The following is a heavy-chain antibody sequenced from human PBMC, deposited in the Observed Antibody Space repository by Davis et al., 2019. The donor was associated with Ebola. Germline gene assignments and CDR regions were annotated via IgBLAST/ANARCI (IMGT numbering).Heavy chain of an antibody. CDR3: ARAALPGWTFGY. CDR1: GFTFTNAW. V-gene: IGHV3-15*01. J-gene: IGHJ4*02. Sequence: PGGSLRLSCAASGFTFTNAWMSWVRQAPGKGLEWVGRIKTKADGGTTDYAAPVNGRFTISRDVSKNTLYLQMNSLKTEDTAVYYCARAALPGWTFGYWGQGTLVTVSS. D-gene: IGHD6-19*01. CDR2: IKTKADGGTT.